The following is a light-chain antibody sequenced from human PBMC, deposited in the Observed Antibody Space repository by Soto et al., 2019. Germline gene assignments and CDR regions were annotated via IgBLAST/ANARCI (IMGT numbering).Light chain of an antibody. V-gene: IGKV3-20*01. CDR2: AAS. CDR1: QSVRNNY. J-gene: IGKJ1*01. Sequence: IVLTQSPGTLSLSPGERVTLSCRASQSVRNNYLAWYQQKPGQAPRLLISAASSRATGITDRFSGSGSGTDFTLSISRLEPEDFAVYYCQQYGSSPTFGQG. CDR3: QQYGSSPT.